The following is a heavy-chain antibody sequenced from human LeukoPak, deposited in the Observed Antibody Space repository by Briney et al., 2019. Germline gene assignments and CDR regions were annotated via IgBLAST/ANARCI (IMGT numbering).Heavy chain of an antibody. CDR2: IYYSGST. CDR3: ARCITTGYSSGWYVRIFDY. V-gene: IGHV4-61*08. D-gene: IGHD6-19*01. CDR1: GGSISSGGYY. J-gene: IGHJ4*02. Sequence: PSETLSLTCTVSGGSISSGGYYWSWIRQPPGKGLEWIGYIYYSGSTNYNPSLKSRVTISVDTSKSQFSLKLSSVTAADTAVYYCARCITTGYSSGWYVRIFDYWGQGTLVTVSS.